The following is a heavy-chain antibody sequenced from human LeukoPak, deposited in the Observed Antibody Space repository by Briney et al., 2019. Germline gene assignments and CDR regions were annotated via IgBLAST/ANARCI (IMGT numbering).Heavy chain of an antibody. CDR2: IYYSGST. J-gene: IGHJ5*02. Sequence: SETLSLTCTVSGGSISSYYWSWIRQPPGKGLEWIGYIYYSGSTNYNPSLKSRVTISVDTSRNQFSLKLSSVTAADTAVYYCARYIAAAGIGWFDPWGQGTLVTVSS. V-gene: IGHV4-59*01. D-gene: IGHD6-13*01. CDR3: ARYIAAAGIGWFDP. CDR1: GGSISSYY.